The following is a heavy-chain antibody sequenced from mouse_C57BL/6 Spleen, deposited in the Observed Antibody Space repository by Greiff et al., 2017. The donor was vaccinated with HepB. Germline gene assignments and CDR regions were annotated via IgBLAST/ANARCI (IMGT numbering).Heavy chain of an antibody. V-gene: IGHV1-5*01. CDR3: TRRMTTVVGGDMDY. D-gene: IGHD1-1*01. CDR1: GYTFTSYW. Sequence: EVKLMESGSVLARSGASVKMSCKTSGYTFTSYWMHWVKQRPGQGLEWIGAIYPGNRDTSYNQKLKGKAKLTAVMSASTAYMELSSLTNEDSAVYYCTRRMTTVVGGDMDYWSQGASVTVSS. CDR2: IYPGNRDT. J-gene: IGHJ4*01.